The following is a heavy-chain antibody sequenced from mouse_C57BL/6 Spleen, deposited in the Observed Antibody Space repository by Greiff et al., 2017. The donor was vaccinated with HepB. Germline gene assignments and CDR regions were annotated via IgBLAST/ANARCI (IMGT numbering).Heavy chain of an antibody. V-gene: IGHV5-4*01. CDR3: ARAYGNFPDWYFDV. J-gene: IGHJ1*03. D-gene: IGHD2-1*01. CDR1: GFTFSSYA. Sequence: EVQRVESGGGLVKPGGSLKLSCAASGFTFSSYAMSWVRQTPEKRLEWVATISDGGSYTYYPDNVKGRFTISRDNAKNNLYLQMSHLKSEDTAMYYCARAYGNFPDWYFDVWGTGTTVTVSS. CDR2: ISDGGSYT.